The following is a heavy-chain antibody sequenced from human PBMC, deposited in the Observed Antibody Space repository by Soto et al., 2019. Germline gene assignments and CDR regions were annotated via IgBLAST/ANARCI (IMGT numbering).Heavy chain of an antibody. D-gene: IGHD3-10*01. Sequence: PGWSDRLCCASGGFVYSTSRIHWVRQAPGKGLEWVGVIWREGSNENYSESVRGRVNMSRDNSENTLYLQMNSLRLEDTAVYYFARGPGSFFSWALAHWGQGTLVSVTS. CDR2: IWREGSNE. J-gene: IGHJ4*02. CDR3: ARGPGSFFSWALAH. CDR1: GFVYSTSR. V-gene: IGHV3-33*01.